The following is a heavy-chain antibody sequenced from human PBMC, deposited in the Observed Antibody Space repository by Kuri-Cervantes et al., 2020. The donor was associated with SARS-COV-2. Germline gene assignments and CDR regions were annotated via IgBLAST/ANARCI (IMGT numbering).Heavy chain of an antibody. Sequence: GSLRLSCAVCGGSFSGYYWSWIRQPPGKGLEWIGEINHSGRTNYNPSLKSRVTISVDTSKNQFSLKLSSVTAADTAVYYGARGANYEYVWGSYRYGPKIRKPFDYWGQGTLVTVSS. D-gene: IGHD3-16*02. J-gene: IGHJ4*02. CDR1: GGSFSGYY. V-gene: IGHV4-34*01. CDR3: ARGANYEYVWGSYRYGPKIRKPFDY. CDR2: INHSGRT.